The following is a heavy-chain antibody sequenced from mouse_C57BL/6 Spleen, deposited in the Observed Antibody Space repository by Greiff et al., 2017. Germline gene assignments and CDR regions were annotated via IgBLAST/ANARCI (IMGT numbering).Heavy chain of an antibody. CDR2: ISSGGSYT. V-gene: IGHV5-6*01. J-gene: IGHJ1*03. CDR3: ARPYYYGSSPNWYFDV. Sequence: DVQLVESGGDLVKPGGSLKLSCAASGFTFSSYGMSWVRQTPDKRLEWVATISSGGSYTYYPDSVKGRFTISRDNAKNTLYLQMSSLKSEDTAMYYCARPYYYGSSPNWYFDVWGTGTTVTVSS. CDR1: GFTFSSYG. D-gene: IGHD1-1*01.